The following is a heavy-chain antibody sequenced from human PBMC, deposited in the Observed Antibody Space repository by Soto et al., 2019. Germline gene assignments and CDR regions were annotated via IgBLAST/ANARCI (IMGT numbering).Heavy chain of an antibody. V-gene: IGHV4-4*02. CDR3: ARQLERGDLPEGFEY. CDR2: IFHSGAT. CDR1: GDSISSSHW. Sequence: QVQLQESGPGLVEPSGTLSLTCAVSGDSISSSHWWSWVRQSPGKGLEWIGEIFHSGATKYNPSLESRVTMSVDQSHQQLSLKLRSVTAADTAVYYCARQLERGDLPEGFEYWGQGTPANVSS. D-gene: IGHD1-1*01. J-gene: IGHJ4*02.